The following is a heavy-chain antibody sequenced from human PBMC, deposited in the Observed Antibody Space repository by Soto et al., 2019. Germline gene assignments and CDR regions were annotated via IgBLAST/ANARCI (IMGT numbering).Heavy chain of an antibody. V-gene: IGHV3-23*01. CDR3: ATKRHYYGSGSTPYYFDY. D-gene: IGHD3-10*01. J-gene: IGHJ4*02. CDR2: ISGSGGST. Sequence: GGSLRLSCAASGFTFSSYAMSWVRQAPGKGLEWVSAISGSGGSTYYADSVKGRFTISRDNSKNTLYLQMNSLRAEDTAVYYCATKRHYYGSGSTPYYFDYWGQGILVTVSS. CDR1: GFTFSSYA.